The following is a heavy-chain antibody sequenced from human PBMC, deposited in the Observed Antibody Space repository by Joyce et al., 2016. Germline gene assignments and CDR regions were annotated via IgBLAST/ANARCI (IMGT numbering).Heavy chain of an antibody. J-gene: IGHJ5*02. Sequence: EVQLVESGGGLVKPGGSLRLSCAASGFTFSSYSMNWVRQAPGKGRAWVSSSSSSGTYIYYADSLKGRFTISRENTKNSLYLQMNSLRAEDTAVYYCARVSRAAAGTRSWFDPWGQGTLVTVSS. V-gene: IGHV3-21*02. CDR3: ARVSRAAAGTRSWFDP. CDR2: SSSSGTYI. D-gene: IGHD6-13*01. CDR1: GFTFSSYS.